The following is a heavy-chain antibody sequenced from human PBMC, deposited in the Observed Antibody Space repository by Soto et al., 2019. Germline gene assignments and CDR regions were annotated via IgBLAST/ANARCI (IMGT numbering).Heavy chain of an antibody. Sequence: SETLSLTCTVSGGSISSGGYYWSWIRQHPGKGLEWIGYIYYSGSTYYNPSLKSRVTISVDTSKNQFSLKLSSVTAADTAVYYCARYSSSWFPTSYNWFNPWGQGTLVTVS. J-gene: IGHJ5*02. V-gene: IGHV4-31*03. CDR1: GGSISSGGYY. D-gene: IGHD6-13*01. CDR3: ARYSSSWFPTSYNWFNP. CDR2: IYYSGST.